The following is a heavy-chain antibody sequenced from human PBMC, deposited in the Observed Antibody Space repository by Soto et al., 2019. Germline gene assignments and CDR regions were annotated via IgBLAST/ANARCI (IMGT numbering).Heavy chain of an antibody. D-gene: IGHD5-12*01. CDR2: INPNSGGT. J-gene: IGHJ5*02. V-gene: IGHV1-2*02. CDR1: GYTFTAYY. Sequence: QVQLVQSGAELKKPGASVKVSCKASGYTFTAYYMHWVRQAPGQGLEWMGWINPNSGGTNYAQKFQGRVTMTRDTPISTAYMELSTLRSDDTAVYYCAREYVGYDSRGWFDPWGQRTLVTVSS. CDR3: AREYVGYDSRGWFDP.